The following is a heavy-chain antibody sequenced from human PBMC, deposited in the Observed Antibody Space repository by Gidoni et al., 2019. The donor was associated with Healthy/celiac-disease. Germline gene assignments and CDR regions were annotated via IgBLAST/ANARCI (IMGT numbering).Heavy chain of an antibody. V-gene: IGHV3-74*01. D-gene: IGHD2-2*01. CDR1: GFTFSSSW. CDR3: AGEYQLDAFDI. J-gene: IGHJ3*02. Sequence: EVQLVESGGGLVQPGGSRRLSCVASGFTFSSSWMHWVRQAPGKGLVWVSRIKSDGSYTSYADSVKGRFTISRDNAKNTLYLQINSLRAEDTALYYCAGEYQLDAFDIWGQGTMVTVSS. CDR2: IKSDGSYT.